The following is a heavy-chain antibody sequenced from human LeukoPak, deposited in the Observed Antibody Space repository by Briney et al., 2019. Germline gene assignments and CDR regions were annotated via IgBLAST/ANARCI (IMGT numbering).Heavy chain of an antibody. CDR2: IYYSGST. J-gene: IGHJ6*02. CDR1: GGSIRSGGYY. V-gene: IGHV4-31*03. D-gene: IGHD1-26*01. Sequence: SETLSLTCTVSGGSIRSGGYYWSWIRQHPGKGLEWIGYIYYSGSTYYNPSLKSRVTISVDTSKNQFSLKLSSVTAADTAVYYCARDGTAMDGMDVWGQGTTVTVSS. CDR3: ARDGTAMDGMDV.